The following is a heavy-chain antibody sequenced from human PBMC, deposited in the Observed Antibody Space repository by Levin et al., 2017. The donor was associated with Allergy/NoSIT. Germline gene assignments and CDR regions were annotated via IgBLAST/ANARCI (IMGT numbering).Heavy chain of an antibody. J-gene: IGHJ6*02. CDR2: ISSSGSTI. V-gene: IGHV3-11*01. CDR1: GFTFSDYY. Sequence: GGSLRLSCAASGFTFSDYYMSWIRQAPGKGLEWVSYISSSGSTIYYADSVKGRFTISRDNAKNSLYLQMNSLRAEDTAVYYCARDGDGLGYFGRLWFGELVGSMDVWGQGTTVTVSS. CDR3: ARDGDGLGYFGRLWFGELVGSMDV. D-gene: IGHD3-10*01.